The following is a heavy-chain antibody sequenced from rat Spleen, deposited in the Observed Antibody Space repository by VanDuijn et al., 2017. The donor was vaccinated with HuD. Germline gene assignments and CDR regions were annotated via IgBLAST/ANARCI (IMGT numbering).Heavy chain of an antibody. CDR1: GYSITSNYR. Sequence: EVQLQESGPGPVKPSQSLSLPCSVTGYSITSNYRWNWIRKFPGNKLEWMGYINSAGRTNYNQSLKSRIPITRNTSKNQFFLQVNSVTTEDTATCYCARAYYDGSYYDYWGQGVMVTVSS. D-gene: IGHD1-12*02. CDR3: ARAYYDGSYYDY. CDR2: INSAGRT. J-gene: IGHJ2*01. V-gene: IGHV3-3*01.